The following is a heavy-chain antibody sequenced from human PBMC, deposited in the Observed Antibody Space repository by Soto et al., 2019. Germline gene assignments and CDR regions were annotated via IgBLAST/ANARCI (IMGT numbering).Heavy chain of an antibody. CDR1: GGTFNNFA. CDR3: ATATISPVSATLYHYGMHV. Sequence: QVQLVQSGAEVKKPGSSVKVSCQASGGTFNNFAFTWVRQAPGQGLEWLGGIMPVFHTTNIAQTFQDRITVTADDFTTTVYMEMTSLRYDDTAVYYCATATISPVSATLYHYGMHVWGQGTTVTVSS. V-gene: IGHV1-69*01. J-gene: IGHJ6*02. CDR2: IMPVFHTT. D-gene: IGHD6-25*01.